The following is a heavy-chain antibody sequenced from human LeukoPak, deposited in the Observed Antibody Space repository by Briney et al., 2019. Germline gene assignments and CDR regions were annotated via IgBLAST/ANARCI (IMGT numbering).Heavy chain of an antibody. CDR3: ARGSWGYGDYYFDY. D-gene: IGHD4-17*01. Sequence: SVKVSCKASGYTFTSYDINWVRQATGQGLEWMGWMNPNSGNTGYAQKFQGRVTMTRNTSISTAYMELSSLRSEDTAVYYCARGSWGYGDYYFDYWGQGTLVTVSS. CDR2: MNPNSGNT. V-gene: IGHV1-8*01. J-gene: IGHJ4*02. CDR1: GYTFTSYD.